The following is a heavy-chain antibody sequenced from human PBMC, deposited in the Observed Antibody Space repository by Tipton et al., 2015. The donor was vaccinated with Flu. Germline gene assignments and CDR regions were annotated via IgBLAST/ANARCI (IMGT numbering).Heavy chain of an antibody. CDR3: ARLSGSSYYYGMDV. CDR1: GGSISSSSYY. D-gene: IGHD1-26*01. J-gene: IGHJ6*02. V-gene: IGHV4-39*07. Sequence: TLSLTCTVSGGSISSSSYYWGWIRQPPGKGLEWIGSIYYSGSTYYNPSLKSRVTISVDTSKNQFSLKLSSVTAADTAVYYCARLSGSSYYYGMDVWGQGTTVTVSS. CDR2: IYYSGST.